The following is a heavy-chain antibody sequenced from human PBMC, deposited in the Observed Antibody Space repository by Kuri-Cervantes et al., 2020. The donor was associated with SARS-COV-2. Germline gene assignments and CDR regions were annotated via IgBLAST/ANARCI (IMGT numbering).Heavy chain of an antibody. CDR3: AKGRGGSYRLPFDY. Sequence: GESLKISCAASGFTFSGNWIHWVRQAPGKGLVWVSRINPDGSYTNNADSVKGRFTISRDNAKNSLYLQMNSLRAEDTALYYCAKGRGGSYRLPFDYWGQGTLVTVSS. CDR1: GFTFSGNW. D-gene: IGHD1-26*01. CDR2: INPDGSYT. J-gene: IGHJ4*02. V-gene: IGHV3-74*01.